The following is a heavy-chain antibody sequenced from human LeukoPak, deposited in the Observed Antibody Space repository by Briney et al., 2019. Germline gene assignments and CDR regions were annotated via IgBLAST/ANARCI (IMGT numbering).Heavy chain of an antibody. CDR3: TRRYNYDSSGYYYVRDAFDI. D-gene: IGHD3-22*01. CDR2: IRSKAYGGTT. J-gene: IGHJ3*02. V-gene: IGHV3-49*04. CDR1: GFTFSSYG. Sequence: PGGSLRLSCAASGFTFSSYGMSWVRQAPGKGREWVGFIRSKAYGGTTKNAASVKGRFTISRDDSRSIAYLQMNSLKTEDTAVYYCTRRYNYDSSGYYYVRDAFDIWGQGTMVTVSS.